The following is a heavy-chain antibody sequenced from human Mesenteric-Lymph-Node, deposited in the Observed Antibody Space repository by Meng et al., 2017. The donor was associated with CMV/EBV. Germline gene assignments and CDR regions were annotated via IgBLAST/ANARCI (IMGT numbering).Heavy chain of an antibody. Sequence: SLKISCAASGFTFDDYALHWVRQAPGKGLEWVSGISWNSVSIGYADSVKGRFISSRDNAKKLLYLQMNSLRAEDTALYYCVKDKGSSWESYYGMDVWGQGTTVTVSS. CDR2: ISWNSVSI. D-gene: IGHD6-19*01. CDR1: GFTFDDYA. CDR3: VKDKGSSWESYYGMDV. V-gene: IGHV3-9*01. J-gene: IGHJ6*02.